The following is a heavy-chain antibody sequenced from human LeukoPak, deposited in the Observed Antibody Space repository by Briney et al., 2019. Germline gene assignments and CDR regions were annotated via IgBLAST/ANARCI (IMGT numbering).Heavy chain of an antibody. Sequence: GGSLRLSCAASGFTFSSYGMHWVRQAPGKGLEWVAVIWYDGSNKYYADSVKGRFTISRDNSKNTLYLQMNSLRAEDTAVYYCARELIVGATPTRFDYWGQGTLVTVSS. J-gene: IGHJ4*02. CDR2: IWYDGSNK. D-gene: IGHD1-26*01. CDR1: GFTFSSYG. CDR3: ARELIVGATPTRFDY. V-gene: IGHV3-33*01.